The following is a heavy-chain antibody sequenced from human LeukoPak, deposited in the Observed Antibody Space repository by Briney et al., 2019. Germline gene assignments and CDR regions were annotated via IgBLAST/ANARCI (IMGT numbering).Heavy chain of an antibody. Sequence: GSLRLSCAASGLTFSSYAMHWVRQAPGKGLEWVAVISYDGSNKYYADSVKGRFTISRDNSKNTLYLQMNSLRAEDTAVYYCARDAGPGADDSSFSGTFDIWGQGTMVTVSS. V-gene: IGHV3-30-3*01. CDR3: ARDAGPGADDSSFSGTFDI. D-gene: IGHD3-22*01. CDR2: ISYDGSNK. J-gene: IGHJ3*02. CDR1: GLTFSSYA.